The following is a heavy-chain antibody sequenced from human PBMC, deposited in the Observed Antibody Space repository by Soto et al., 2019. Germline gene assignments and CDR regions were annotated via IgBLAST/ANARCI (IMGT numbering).Heavy chain of an antibody. D-gene: IGHD2-15*01. CDR3: VKQAHGLDGVAFDY. V-gene: IGHV3-30*02. Sequence: GGSLRLSCAASGFTFSSFAMHWVRQAPGKGLEWVAVIWYDGGNKFYADSVKDRFTISRDNSKNTLFLQMGSLRPEDTAIYYCVKQAHGLDGVAFDYWGQGTQVTVSS. J-gene: IGHJ4*02. CDR2: IWYDGGNK. CDR1: GFTFSSFA.